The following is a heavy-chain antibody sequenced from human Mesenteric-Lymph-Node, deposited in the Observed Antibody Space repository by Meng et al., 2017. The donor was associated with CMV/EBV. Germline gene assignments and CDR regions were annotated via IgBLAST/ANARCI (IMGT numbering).Heavy chain of an antibody. V-gene: IGHV3-23*01. CDR1: GFTFSDYF. J-gene: IGHJ4*02. Sequence: GESLKISCTTSGFTFSDYFMSWVRQAPGKGLECVSGIGGSADNTYSRDSVKGRFTIFRDNSKNTLYLQMNSLRAEDSAVYYCAKSPRTALYGEGMIEWGQGTLVTVSS. CDR3: AKSPRTALYGEGMIE. D-gene: IGHD3-22*01. CDR2: IGGSADNT.